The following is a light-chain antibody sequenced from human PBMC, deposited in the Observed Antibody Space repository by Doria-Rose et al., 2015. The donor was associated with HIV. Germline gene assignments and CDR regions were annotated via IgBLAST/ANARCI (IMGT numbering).Light chain of an antibody. Sequence: RATLSCRASQSVSSNLAWYQQKPGQAPRLLIYDASNRATSIPARFSGSGSGTDFTLTISSLEPEDFAVYFCQQRSNWPPIFTFGPGTKVDI. CDR2: DAS. V-gene: IGKV3-11*01. CDR1: QSVSSN. CDR3: QQRSNWPPIFT. J-gene: IGKJ3*01.